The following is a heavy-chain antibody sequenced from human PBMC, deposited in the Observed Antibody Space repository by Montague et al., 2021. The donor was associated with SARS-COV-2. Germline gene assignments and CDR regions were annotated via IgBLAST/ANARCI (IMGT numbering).Heavy chain of an antibody. V-gene: IGHV4-59*01. J-gene: IGHJ5*02. CDR1: GGSIDGNH. D-gene: IGHD4-23*01. CDR3: AMLYGGGGGRGS. CDR2: IGST. Sequence: SETLSLTCTVSGGSIDGNHWTWVRQSPGKGLEWIGQIGSTNYNPSLESRISTSVDTSKSQFSLNLASVTAADSAVYYCAMLYGGGGGRGSWGQGTLVTVPS.